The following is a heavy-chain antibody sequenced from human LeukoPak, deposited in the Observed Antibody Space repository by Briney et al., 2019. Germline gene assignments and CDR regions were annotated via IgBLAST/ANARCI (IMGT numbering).Heavy chain of an antibody. CDR1: GFTFSSYA. D-gene: IGHD3-10*01. V-gene: IGHV3-23*01. J-gene: IGHJ3*02. CDR3: AKDLDGVRGIIPHSLGAFNI. CDR2: ISGSGDST. Sequence: SGGSLRLSCAASGFTFSSYAMSWVRQAPGKGLEWVSAISGSGDSTYYADSVKGRFTISRDNSKNTLYLQMNSLRAEDTALYYCAKDLDGVRGIIPHSLGAFNIWGQGTMVTVSS.